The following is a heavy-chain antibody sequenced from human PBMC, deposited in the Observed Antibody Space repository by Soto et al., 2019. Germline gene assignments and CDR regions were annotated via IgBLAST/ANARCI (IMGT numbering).Heavy chain of an antibody. J-gene: IGHJ5*02. V-gene: IGHV4-31*03. Sequence: SETLSLTCTVSGGSISSGGYYWSWIRQHPGKGPEWIGYIYYSGSTYYNPSLKSRVTISVDTSKNQFSLKLSSVTAADTAVYYCACLLVVVRSWFPPGLHSWFDPWGQGTLVTVSS. CDR1: GGSISSGGYY. D-gene: IGHD2-8*02. CDR2: IYYSGST. CDR3: ACLLVVVRSWFPPGLHSWFDP.